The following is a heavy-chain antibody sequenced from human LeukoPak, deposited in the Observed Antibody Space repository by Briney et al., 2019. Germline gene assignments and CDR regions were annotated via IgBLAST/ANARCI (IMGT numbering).Heavy chain of an antibody. CDR2: INHSGST. CDR1: GGSFSGYY. Sequence: SETLSLTCAVYGGSFSGYYWSWIRQPPGKGLEWIGEINHSGSTNYNPSFKSRVTISVDTSKNQFSLKLSSVTAADTAVYYCARGGGGYCSGGSCYSYYFDYWGQGTLVTVSS. D-gene: IGHD2-15*01. V-gene: IGHV4-34*01. CDR3: ARGGGGYCSGGSCYSYYFDY. J-gene: IGHJ4*02.